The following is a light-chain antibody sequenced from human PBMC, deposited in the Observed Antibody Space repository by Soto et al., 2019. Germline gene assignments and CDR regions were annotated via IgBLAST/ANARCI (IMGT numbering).Light chain of an antibody. CDR2: GAS. J-gene: IGKJ4*01. V-gene: IGKV3D-20*02. Sequence: TQSPGTLSLSPGERATLSCRASQSVSNNYLAWYQQKPGQAPRLLIYGASNRATGIPARFSGSGSGTDFTLTISTLEPEDFAVYYCQQRSDSPLTFGGGTKVDIK. CDR3: QQRSDSPLT. CDR1: QSVSNNY.